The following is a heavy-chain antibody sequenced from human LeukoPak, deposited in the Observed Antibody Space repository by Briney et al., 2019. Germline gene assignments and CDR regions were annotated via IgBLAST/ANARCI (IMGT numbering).Heavy chain of an antibody. Sequence: SETLSLTCAVYGGSFSGYYWSWIRQPPGKGLEWIGEINHSGSTNYNPSLKSRVTISVDTSKNQFSLKLSSVTAADTAVYYCARLRAFDIWGRGTMVTVSS. CDR2: INHSGST. J-gene: IGHJ3*02. V-gene: IGHV4-34*01. CDR3: ARLRAFDI. CDR1: GGSFSGYY.